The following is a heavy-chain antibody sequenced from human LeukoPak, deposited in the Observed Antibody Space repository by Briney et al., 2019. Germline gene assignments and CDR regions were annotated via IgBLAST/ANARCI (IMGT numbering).Heavy chain of an antibody. CDR2: ISYDGSNE. D-gene: IGHD4/OR15-4a*01. J-gene: IGHJ4*02. Sequence: GRSPRLSCAASGFTFSNYAMHWVRQAPGKGLEWVAIISYDGSNEYYGDSVKGRFTISRDNSKNTVYLQMNSLRAEDTAVYYCARGGPQYGGYVHYWGQGTLVTVSS. CDR1: GFTFSNYA. V-gene: IGHV3-30*04. CDR3: ARGGPQYGGYVHY.